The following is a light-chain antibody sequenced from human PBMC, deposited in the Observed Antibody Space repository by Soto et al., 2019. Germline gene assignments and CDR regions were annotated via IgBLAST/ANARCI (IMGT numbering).Light chain of an antibody. V-gene: IGKV1-5*03. CDR2: KAP. Sequence: DIQMTQAPSTLSASVGDRVTITCRASQSISSWLAWYQQKPGKAPKLLIYKAPSLESGVPSRFSGRGSGTEFTLTLSSLQPDDFATYYCQQYNSYSSTFGQGTKEEIK. CDR3: QQYNSYSST. J-gene: IGKJ1*01. CDR1: QSISSW.